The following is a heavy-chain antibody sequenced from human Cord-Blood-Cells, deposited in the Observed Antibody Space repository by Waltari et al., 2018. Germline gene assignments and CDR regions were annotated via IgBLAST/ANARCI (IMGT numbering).Heavy chain of an antibody. J-gene: IGHJ4*02. Sequence: QLQLQESGPGLVKPSETLSLTCTVSGGSISSSSYYWGWIRQPPGKGLGWIGCIYYSGSTYYNPSLKGRVTISVDTSKNQFSLKLSSVTAADTAVYYCARHVLWYGSESYYFDYWGQGTLVTVSS. D-gene: IGHD3-10*01. CDR1: GGSISSSSYY. CDR2: IYYSGST. V-gene: IGHV4-39*01. CDR3: ARHVLWYGSESYYFDY.